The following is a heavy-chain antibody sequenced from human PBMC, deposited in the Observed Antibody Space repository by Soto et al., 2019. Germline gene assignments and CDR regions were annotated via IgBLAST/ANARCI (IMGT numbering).Heavy chain of an antibody. CDR2: IIPISGTA. D-gene: IGHD3-3*01. CDR1: GGTFSSYA. CDR3: ARLHGAYYDFWSGPLQH. V-gene: IGHV1-69*12. J-gene: IGHJ1*01. Sequence: QVQLVQSGAEVKKPGSSVKVSCKASGGTFSSYAISWVRQAPGQGLEWMGGIIPISGTANYAQKFQGRVTFTADESTTTAYMELNSLRSEDTAVYYCARLHGAYYDFWSGPLQHWGQGTLVTVSS.